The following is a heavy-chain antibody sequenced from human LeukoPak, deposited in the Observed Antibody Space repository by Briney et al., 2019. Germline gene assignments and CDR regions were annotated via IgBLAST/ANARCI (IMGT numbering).Heavy chain of an antibody. J-gene: IGHJ4*02. D-gene: IGHD6-13*01. CDR3: AREHSSWYKY. Sequence: PSETLSLTCTVSGGSISSSSYYWGWIRQPPGKGLEWIGSIYYSGSTYYNPSLKSRVTISVDTSKNQFSLKLSSVTAADTAVYYCAREHSSWYKYWGQGTLVTVSS. CDR2: IYYSGST. CDR1: GGSISSSSYY. V-gene: IGHV4-39*07.